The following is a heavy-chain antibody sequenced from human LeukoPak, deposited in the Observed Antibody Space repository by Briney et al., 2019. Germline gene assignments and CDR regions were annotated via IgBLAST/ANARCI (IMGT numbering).Heavy chain of an antibody. CDR1: GFTFSNYW. D-gene: IGHD6-13*01. CDR3: AKNGKQQLFGDY. CDR2: INSDGSST. Sequence: GGSLRLSCAASGFTFSNYWIHWVRHAPGKGLVWVSRINSDGSSTSYADSVKGRFTISRDNSKNTLYLQMNSLRTEDTAVYYCAKNGKQQLFGDYWGQGTLVTVSS. V-gene: IGHV3-74*01. J-gene: IGHJ4*02.